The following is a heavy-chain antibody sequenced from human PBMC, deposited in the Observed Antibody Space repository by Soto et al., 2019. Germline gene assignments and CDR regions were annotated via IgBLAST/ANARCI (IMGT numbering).Heavy chain of an antibody. CDR1: GFTFDDYA. V-gene: IGHV3-9*01. D-gene: IGHD5-18*01. Sequence: EVQLEESGGALVQPGRSLRLSCAASGFTFDDYAMHWVRQVLGKGLEWVSSISWNSGNIGYADSVKGRFTTSRDNAKNSLYRQMNSLRPEDTALYYFVRSKGGYSYGTPFDYWGQGTLVTVSS. CDR2: ISWNSGNI. J-gene: IGHJ4*02. CDR3: VRSKGGYSYGTPFDY.